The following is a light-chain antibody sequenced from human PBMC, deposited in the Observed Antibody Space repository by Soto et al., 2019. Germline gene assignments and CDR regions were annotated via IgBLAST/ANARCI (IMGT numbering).Light chain of an antibody. J-gene: IGLJ2*01. Sequence: QSALTQPASLSGSPGQSITISCTGTSRDIGSYNFISWYQQHPGKAPKLLIYNVSDRPTGVSKRFSGSKSGSAASLTISGLQAEDEADYYCSSYTGVTPLGIFGGGTQLTVL. V-gene: IGLV2-14*03. CDR2: NVS. CDR3: SSYTGVTPLGI. CDR1: SRDIGSYNF.